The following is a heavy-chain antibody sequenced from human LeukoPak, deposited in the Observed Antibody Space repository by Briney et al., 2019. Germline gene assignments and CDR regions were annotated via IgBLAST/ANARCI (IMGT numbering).Heavy chain of an antibody. CDR3: ASKQWVYYYVDV. J-gene: IGHJ6*03. D-gene: IGHD1-26*01. CDR2: ISYSGST. V-gene: IGHV4-39*01. Sequence: SETLSLTWTVSGGSISSSNYYWGWIRQPPGKGLEWIGSISYSGSTYYNPSLKSRVTIFVDTSKNQFSLKLSSVTAADTAIYYCASKQWVYYYVDVWGKGTTVTVSS. CDR1: GGSISSSNYY.